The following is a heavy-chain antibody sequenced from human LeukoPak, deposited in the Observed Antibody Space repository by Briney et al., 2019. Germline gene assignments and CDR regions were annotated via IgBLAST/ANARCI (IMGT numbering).Heavy chain of an antibody. CDR2: ISSSSSSI. Sequence: GGSLRLSCAASGFTFSSYSMNWVRQAPGTGLESVASISSSSSSIYYADSVKGRFTISRDNAKNSLYLQMNSLRAEDTAVYYCARVTGLQLVQGLDYWGQGTLVTVSS. D-gene: IGHD6-13*01. CDR3: ARVTGLQLVQGLDY. CDR1: GFTFSSYS. V-gene: IGHV3-21*01. J-gene: IGHJ4*02.